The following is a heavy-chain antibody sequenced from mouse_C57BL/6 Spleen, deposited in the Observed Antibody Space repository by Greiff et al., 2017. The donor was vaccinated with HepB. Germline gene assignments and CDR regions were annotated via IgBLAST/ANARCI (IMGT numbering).Heavy chain of an antibody. V-gene: IGHV1-80*01. J-gene: IGHJ2*01. CDR1: GYAFSSYW. CDR2: IYPGDGDT. CDR3: ARRPSKGYFDY. Sequence: QVQLKESGAELVKPGASVKISCKASGYAFSSYWMNWVKQRPGKGLEWIGQIYPGDGDTNYNGKFKGKATLTADKSSSTAYMQLSSLTSEDSAVYFCARRPSKGYFDYWGQGTTLTVSS. D-gene: IGHD2-5*01.